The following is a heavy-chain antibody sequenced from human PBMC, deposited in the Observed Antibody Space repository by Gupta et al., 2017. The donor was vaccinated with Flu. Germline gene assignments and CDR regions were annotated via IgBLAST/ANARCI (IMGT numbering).Heavy chain of an antibody. V-gene: IGHV4-61*01. CDR3: ARFHRLSPPYDGFDV. J-gene: IGHJ3*01. CDR2: IYYTET. Sequence: VHLLQSGPRLVKPSETLPLSCTVLGDSVSSGSHYCSWIGQPPGKGLEWFGYIYYTETNYNPTLESRVTISIDTSKNQLSLNLSSVTAADTALYYCARFHRLSPPYDGFDVWGQGTMVTVSS. D-gene: IGHD3-16*02. CDR1: GDSVSSGSHY.